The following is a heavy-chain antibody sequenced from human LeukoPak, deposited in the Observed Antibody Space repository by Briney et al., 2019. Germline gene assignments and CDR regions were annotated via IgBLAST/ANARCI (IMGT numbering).Heavy chain of an antibody. CDR1: GVNFDNYA. Sequence: GASLRLSCAASGVNFDNYAMTWVRQAPGKGLEWVSALSGSGTSTYYADSVKGRFTISRDNSKNTVYLRVDSLRAEDTAIYYCAKNTAALSFVIDSWGQGTLLTVSS. D-gene: IGHD2-15*01. J-gene: IGHJ4*02. CDR3: AKNTAALSFVIDS. V-gene: IGHV3-23*01. CDR2: LSGSGTST.